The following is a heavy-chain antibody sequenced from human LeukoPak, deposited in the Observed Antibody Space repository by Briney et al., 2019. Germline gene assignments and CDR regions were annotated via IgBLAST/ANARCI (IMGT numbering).Heavy chain of an antibody. D-gene: IGHD2-15*01. V-gene: IGHV3-23*01. J-gene: IGHJ4*02. CDR2: ISGSGGST. Sequence: GGSLRLSCAASGFTFSSYSMSWVRQAPGKGLEWVSAISGSGGSTYYADSVKGSFTISRHNSKTTLYPQMNSLRAEDTAVYYCAKTRSGGTAVIVFHFDYWGQGTLVTVSS. CDR1: GFTFSSYS. CDR3: AKTRSGGTAVIVFHFDY.